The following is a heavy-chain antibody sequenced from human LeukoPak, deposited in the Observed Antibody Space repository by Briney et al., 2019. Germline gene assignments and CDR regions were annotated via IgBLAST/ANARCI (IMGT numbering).Heavy chain of an antibody. V-gene: IGHV3-48*01. CDR3: ARVLSQPEVGYCSSTSCYRQKYYYGMDV. J-gene: IGHJ6*02. CDR2: ISSSSSTI. Sequence: PGGSLRLSCAASGFTFSSYSMNWVRQAPGKGLEWVSYISSSSSTIYYADSVKGRFTISRDNAKNSLYLQMNSLRAEDTAVYYCARVLSQPEVGYCSSTSCYRQKYYYGMDVWGQGTTVTVSS. D-gene: IGHD2-2*01. CDR1: GFTFSSYS.